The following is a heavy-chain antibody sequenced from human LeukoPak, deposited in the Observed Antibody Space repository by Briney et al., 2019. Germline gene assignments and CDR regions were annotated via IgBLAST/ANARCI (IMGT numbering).Heavy chain of an antibody. D-gene: IGHD5-24*01. CDR3: ARAPSSYESGNGYPNLGWLNP. CDR1: GFPIGLDYY. V-gene: IGHV4-38-2*02. CDR2: FHRGRI. Sequence: SETLSLTCKVSGFPIGLDYYWVWIRQAPGRGLQWIGGFHRGRIQYNSALKSRVTISIDSSKNQFSLRMWPVTAADTAFYFCARAPSSYESGNGYPNLGWLNPWGQGALVTVSS. J-gene: IGHJ5*02.